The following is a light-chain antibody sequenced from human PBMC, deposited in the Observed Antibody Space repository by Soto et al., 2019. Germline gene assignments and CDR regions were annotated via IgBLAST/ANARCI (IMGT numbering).Light chain of an antibody. V-gene: IGKV4-1*01. CDR1: QGVLYSSNNKNY. Sequence: DIVMTQSPDSLAVSLGERATINCKSSQGVLYSSNNKNYLAWYQQKPGQPPKLLIYWASTRESGVPDRFSGSGSGTDFTLTISSLQAEDVAVYYCQQYYGTPPTFGQGTKVEIK. CDR2: WAS. CDR3: QQYYGTPPT. J-gene: IGKJ1*01.